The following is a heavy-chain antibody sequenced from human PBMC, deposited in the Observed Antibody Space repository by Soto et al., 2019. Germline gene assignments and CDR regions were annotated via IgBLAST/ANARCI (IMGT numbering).Heavy chain of an antibody. Sequence: GGSLRLSCAASGFPFSSHCMTWVRQAPGKGLEWVAYIKQDGSENYYVYSVMGRFTMSRDNTQSSLSLQMNTLRVDYSAVYYCARITSPGYFDSWGQGTLVTVS. V-gene: IGHV3-7*05. J-gene: IGHJ4*02. CDR2: IKQDGSEN. CDR1: GFPFSSHC. D-gene: IGHD1-20*01. CDR3: ARITSPGYFDS.